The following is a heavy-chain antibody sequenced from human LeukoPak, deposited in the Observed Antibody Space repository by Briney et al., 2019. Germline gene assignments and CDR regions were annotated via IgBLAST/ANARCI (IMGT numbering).Heavy chain of an antibody. D-gene: IGHD5-24*01. CDR3: ARDRGYNHAPFDS. V-gene: IGHV3-30*04. Sequence: AGGSLRLSCAASQFTFRAYPMHWVRQAPGKGLEWVAFISYDGTRKYSADSVKGRFTISRDNSKSTLYLQMHSLTAEDTAVYYCARDRGYNHAPFDSWGQGTLVTVSS. CDR1: QFTFRAYP. CDR2: ISYDGTRK. J-gene: IGHJ4*02.